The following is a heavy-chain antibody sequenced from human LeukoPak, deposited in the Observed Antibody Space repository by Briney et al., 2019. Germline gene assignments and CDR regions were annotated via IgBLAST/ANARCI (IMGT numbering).Heavy chain of an antibody. Sequence: GGSLRLSCAASGFTFSNYGMNWVRQAPGKGLEWVSALSSSGGSTYYADSVKGRFTISRDNSKNTLYLQMNSLRAEDTAVYYCAKDGSTYYDFWSGYYFFDYWGQGTLVTVSS. CDR1: GFTFSNYG. D-gene: IGHD3-3*01. CDR2: LSSSGGST. V-gene: IGHV3-23*01. J-gene: IGHJ4*02. CDR3: AKDGSTYYDFWSGYYFFDY.